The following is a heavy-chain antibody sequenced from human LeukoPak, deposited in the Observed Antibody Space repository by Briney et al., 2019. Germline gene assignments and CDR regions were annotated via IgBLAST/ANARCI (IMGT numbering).Heavy chain of an antibody. CDR3: ASEENLNWNAIDY. CDR1: GGTFSSYA. CDR2: IIPVFGTP. Sequence: GSSVKVSCKASGGTFSSYAINWVRQAPGQGLEWMGGIIPVFGTPRYTQKFQGRVTITADESTSTAYMELSSLRSEDTAVYYCASEENLNWNAIDYWGQGTLVTVSS. V-gene: IGHV1-69*01. D-gene: IGHD1-1*01. J-gene: IGHJ4*02.